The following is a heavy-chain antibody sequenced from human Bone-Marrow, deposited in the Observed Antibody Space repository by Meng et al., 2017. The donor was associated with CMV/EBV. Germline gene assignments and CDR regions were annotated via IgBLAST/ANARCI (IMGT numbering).Heavy chain of an antibody. V-gene: IGHV1-46*01. CDR3: ARDGGGYCSSTSCYKGWFDP. Sequence: ASVKVSCKASGGTFSSYAISWVRQAPGQGLEWMGIINPSGGSTSYAQKFQGRVTMTRDTSTSTVYMGLSSLRSEDTAVYYCARDGGGYCSSTSCYKGWFDPWGQGTLVTVSS. CDR1: GGTFSSYA. J-gene: IGHJ5*02. D-gene: IGHD2-2*02. CDR2: INPSGGST.